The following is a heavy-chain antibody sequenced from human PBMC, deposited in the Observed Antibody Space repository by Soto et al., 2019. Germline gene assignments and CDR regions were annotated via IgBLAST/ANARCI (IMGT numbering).Heavy chain of an antibody. J-gene: IGHJ5*02. CDR3: ARGAGQLRLGWFDP. CDR2: ISYDGSNK. V-gene: IGHV3-30-3*01. CDR1: GFTFSSYA. Sequence: GGSLRLSCAASGFTFSSYAMHWVRQAPGKGLEWVAVISYDGSNKYYADSVKGRFTISRDNSENTLYLQMNSLRAEDTAVYYCARGAGQLRLGWFDPWGQGTLVTVSS. D-gene: IGHD6-25*01.